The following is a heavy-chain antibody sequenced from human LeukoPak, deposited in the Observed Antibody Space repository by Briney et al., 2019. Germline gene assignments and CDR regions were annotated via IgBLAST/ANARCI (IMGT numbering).Heavy chain of an antibody. D-gene: IGHD3-22*01. CDR3: AKDLEEGSSGYSVVAFDI. V-gene: IGHV3-21*01. CDR1: GLTFSSYS. CDR2: ISSSSSYI. J-gene: IGHJ3*02. Sequence: GGSLRLSCAASGLTFSSYSMNWVRQAPGKGLEWVSSISSSSSYIYYADSVKGRFTISRDNAKNSLYLQMNSLRAEDTAVYYCAKDLEEGSSGYSVVAFDIWGQGTMVTVSS.